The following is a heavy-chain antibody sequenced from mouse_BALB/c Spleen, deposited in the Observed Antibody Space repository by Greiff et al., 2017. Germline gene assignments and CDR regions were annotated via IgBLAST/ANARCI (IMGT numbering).Heavy chain of an antibody. V-gene: IGHV5-4*02. CDR2: ISDGGSYT. Sequence: EVQLQESGGGLVKPGGSLKLSCAASGFTFSDYYMYWVRQTPEKRLEWVATISDGGSYTYYPDSVKGRFTISRDNAKNNLYLQMSSLKSEDTAMYYCRYDDFYYAMDYWGQGTSVTVSS. CDR3: RYDDFYYAMDY. CDR1: GFTFSDYY. J-gene: IGHJ4*01. D-gene: IGHD2-14*01.